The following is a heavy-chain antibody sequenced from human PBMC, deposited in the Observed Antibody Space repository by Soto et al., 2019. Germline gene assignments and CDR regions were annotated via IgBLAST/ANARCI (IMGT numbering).Heavy chain of an antibody. J-gene: IGHJ4*02. CDR2: IYYSGST. CDR1: GGSISSSSYY. D-gene: IGHD2-15*01. CDR3: ARHMEDIVVVVAATHFDY. Sequence: QLQLQESGPGLVKPSETLSLTCTVSGGSISSSSYYWGWIRQPPGKGLGWIGSIYYSGSTYYNPSLKIRVTISLDTSKNQFSLKLSSVTAADTAVYYFARHMEDIVVVVAATHFDYWGQGTLVTVSS. V-gene: IGHV4-39*01.